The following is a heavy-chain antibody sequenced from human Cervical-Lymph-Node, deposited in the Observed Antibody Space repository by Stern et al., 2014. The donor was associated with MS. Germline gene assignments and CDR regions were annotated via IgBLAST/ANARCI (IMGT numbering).Heavy chain of an antibody. CDR3: VRSRYCSGGNYFSDWFDP. Sequence: QVQLVESGAEVKKPGASVKVSCKASGYSFTNYYMHWVRQAPGHGLEWMGMINPSGGTTNYAQKFQGRATMTSDTSTSTVYMELSSLRSEDTAVYYCVRSRYCSGGNYFSDWFDPWGQGTLVTVSS. CDR1: GYSFTNYY. CDR2: INPSGGTT. D-gene: IGHD2-15*01. J-gene: IGHJ5*02. V-gene: IGHV1-46*03.